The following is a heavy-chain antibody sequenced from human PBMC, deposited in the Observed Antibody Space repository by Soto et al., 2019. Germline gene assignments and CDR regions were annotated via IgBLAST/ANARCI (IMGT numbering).Heavy chain of an antibody. J-gene: IGHJ4*02. CDR2: INPSGGST. CDR1: GYTFTSYY. CDR3: ARDKSPLRY. V-gene: IGHV1-46*01. Sequence: ASVKVSCKASGYTFTSYYMHWVRQAPGQGLEWMGIINPSGGSTSYAQKFQGRVTISRDNAKNSLYLQMNSLRAEDTAVYYCARDKSPLRYWGQGTLVTVSS. D-gene: IGHD4-17*01.